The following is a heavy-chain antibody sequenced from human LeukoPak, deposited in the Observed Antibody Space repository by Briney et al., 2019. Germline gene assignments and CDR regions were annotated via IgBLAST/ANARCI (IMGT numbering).Heavy chain of an antibody. CDR1: GFTFSSYS. CDR3: ARGGLYGDYDRAGPFDY. CDR2: ISSRSSYI. D-gene: IGHD4-17*01. J-gene: IGHJ4*02. V-gene: IGHV3-21*01. Sequence: GGSLRLSCAASGFTFSSYSMNWVRQAPGRGLEWVSSISSRSSYIYYADSVKGRFTISRDNAKNSLYLQMNSLRAEDTAVYYCARGGLYGDYDRAGPFDYWGQGTLVTVSS.